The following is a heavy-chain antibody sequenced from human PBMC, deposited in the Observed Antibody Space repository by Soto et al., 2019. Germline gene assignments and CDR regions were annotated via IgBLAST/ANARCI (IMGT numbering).Heavy chain of an antibody. CDR1: GYTFTNYA. V-gene: IGHV1-3*04. CDR3: ARVIAAAADFDN. Sequence: ASVKVSCKASGYTFTNYAIHWVRQAPGQRLEWMGWNNTGNGNTTYSQKFQGRVTMTPDTSTNTAYMELRNLSSDDTAVNYCARVIAAAADFDNWGQGTLVPVSS. CDR2: NNTGNGNT. D-gene: IGHD6-13*01. J-gene: IGHJ4*02.